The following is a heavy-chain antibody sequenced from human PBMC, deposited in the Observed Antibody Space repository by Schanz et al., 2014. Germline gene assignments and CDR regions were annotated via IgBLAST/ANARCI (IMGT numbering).Heavy chain of an antibody. CDR3: AKDAENTAMITDYFDY. J-gene: IGHJ4*02. D-gene: IGHD5-18*01. V-gene: IGHV3-66*01. Sequence: EVQLVESGGGLVQPGGSLRLSCAASGFSVGNKYMNWVRQAPGKGLEWVSFIYIGGNTYYADSVKGRFTISRDNSKNTLYLQMNSLRAEDTAVYYCAKDAENTAMITDYFDYWGQGTLVTDSS. CDR2: IYIGGNT. CDR1: GFSVGNKY.